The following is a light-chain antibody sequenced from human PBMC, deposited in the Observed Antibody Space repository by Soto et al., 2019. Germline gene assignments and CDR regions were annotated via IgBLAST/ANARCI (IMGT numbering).Light chain of an antibody. CDR1: QDIGNS. V-gene: IGKV1-27*01. Sequence: DIQMTQSPSSLSASVGDRVTITCRASQDIGNSLAWHQQKAGKVPKLLIYATSTLQSGVPSRFSGRASGTDFTLTISSLQPEDVATYYCQKYNSAPLTFRGGTRVEIK. CDR3: QKYNSAPLT. J-gene: IGKJ4*01. CDR2: ATS.